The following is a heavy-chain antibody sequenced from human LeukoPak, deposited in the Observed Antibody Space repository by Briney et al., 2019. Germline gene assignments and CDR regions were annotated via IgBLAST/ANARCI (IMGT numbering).Heavy chain of an antibody. D-gene: IGHD6-13*01. Sequence: ERSLRLSCAASGFTFSSYGMHWVRQAPGKGLEWVAVISYDGSNKYYADSVKGRFTISRDNSKNTLYLQMNSLRAEDTAVYYCAKGAYSSSMDVWGQGTTVTVSS. CDR3: AKGAYSSSMDV. CDR1: GFTFSSYG. V-gene: IGHV3-30*18. CDR2: ISYDGSNK. J-gene: IGHJ6*02.